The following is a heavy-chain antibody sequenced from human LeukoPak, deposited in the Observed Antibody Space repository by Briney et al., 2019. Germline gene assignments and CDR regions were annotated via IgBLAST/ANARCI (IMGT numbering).Heavy chain of an antibody. D-gene: IGHD2-15*01. CDR3: ARFNDGGYYWYFDL. CDR1: GGSISSYY. J-gene: IGHJ2*01. V-gene: IGHV4-59*01. CDR2: IYYSGST. Sequence: SETLSLTCTVSGGSISSYYWSWIRQPPGKGLEWIGYIYYSGSTNYNPSLKSRVTISVDTSKNQFSLKLSSVTAADTAVYYCARFNDGGYYWYFDLWGRGTLVTASS.